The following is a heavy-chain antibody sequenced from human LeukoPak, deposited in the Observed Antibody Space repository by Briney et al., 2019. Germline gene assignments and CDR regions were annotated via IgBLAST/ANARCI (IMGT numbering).Heavy chain of an antibody. J-gene: IGHJ4*02. D-gene: IGHD5-24*01. CDR1: GGTFSSYA. V-gene: IGHV1-69*13. Sequence: SVKVSCKASGGTFSSYAISWVRQAPGQGLEWMGGIIPIFGTANYAQKFQGRVTITADESTSTAYMELSSLRSEDTAVYYCAKETPSRRDGHNCYFDYWGQGTLVTVSS. CDR3: AKETPSRRDGHNCYFDY. CDR2: IIPIFGTA.